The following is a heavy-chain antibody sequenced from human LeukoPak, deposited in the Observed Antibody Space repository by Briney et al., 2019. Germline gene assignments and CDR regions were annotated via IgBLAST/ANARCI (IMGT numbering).Heavy chain of an antibody. Sequence: PGGSLRLSCAASGFTFSSYSMNWVRQAPGQGLEWVSSISSSSSYIYYAESVKGRFTISRDTAKNSLYLYMNSLRAADTAVYYCARDLHYYGSGSYFDYWGQGTLVTVSS. V-gene: IGHV3-21*01. D-gene: IGHD3-10*01. CDR3: ARDLHYYGSGSYFDY. CDR1: GFTFSSYS. J-gene: IGHJ4*02. CDR2: ISSSSSYI.